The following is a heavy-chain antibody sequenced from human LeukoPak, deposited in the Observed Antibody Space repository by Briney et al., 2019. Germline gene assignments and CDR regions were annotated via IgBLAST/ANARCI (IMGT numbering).Heavy chain of an antibody. J-gene: IGHJ4*02. D-gene: IGHD6-13*01. V-gene: IGHV3-23*01. Sequence: GASLRLSCAASGFTFSSYAMSWVRQAPGKGLEWVSAISGSGGSTYYADSVKGRFTISRDNSKNTLYLQMNSLRAEDTAVYYCAKGWVSAAAGCLDYWGQGTLVTVSS. CDR2: ISGSGGST. CDR1: GFTFSSYA. CDR3: AKGWVSAAAGCLDY.